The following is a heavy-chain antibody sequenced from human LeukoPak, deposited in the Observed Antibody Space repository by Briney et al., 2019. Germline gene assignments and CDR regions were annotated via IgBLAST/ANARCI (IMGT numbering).Heavy chain of an antibody. CDR3: ARFYYMDV. CDR1: GGSFSGYY. J-gene: IGHJ6*03. Sequence: TSSETLSLTCAVYGGSFSGYYWSWIRQPPGKGLEWIGEINHSGSTNYNPSLKSRVTISVDTSKNQFSLKLSSVTAADTAVYYCARFYYMDVWGKGTTVTVSS. CDR2: INHSGST. V-gene: IGHV4-34*01.